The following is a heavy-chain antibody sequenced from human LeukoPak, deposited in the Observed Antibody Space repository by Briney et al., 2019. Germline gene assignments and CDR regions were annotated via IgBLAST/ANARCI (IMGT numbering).Heavy chain of an antibody. CDR1: GYTFTGYY. J-gene: IGHJ6*03. CDR3: ASCGVVIAIYYYYYMDV. Sequence: GASVKVSCKASGYTFTGYYMHWVREAPGQGLEWMGWINPNSGGTNYAQKFQGRVTMTRDTSISTAYMELSRLRSDDTAVYYCASCGVVIAIYYYYYMDVWGKGTTVTVSS. V-gene: IGHV1-2*02. D-gene: IGHD3-3*01. CDR2: INPNSGGT.